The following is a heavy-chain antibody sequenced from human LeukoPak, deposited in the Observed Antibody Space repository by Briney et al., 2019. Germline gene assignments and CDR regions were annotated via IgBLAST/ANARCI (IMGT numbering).Heavy chain of an antibody. J-gene: IGHJ4*02. CDR2: ISGSGGST. CDR1: GFTFNSYA. Sequence: GGSLRLSCAASGFTFNSYAMNWVRQAPGKGLECISGSGGSTYYADSVEGRFTISRDNSKNTLYLQMNSLRTEDTAVYYCAKDRQWLVRRGNSFDYWGQGTLVTVSS. V-gene: IGHV3-23*01. D-gene: IGHD6-19*01. CDR3: AKDRQWLVRRGNSFDY.